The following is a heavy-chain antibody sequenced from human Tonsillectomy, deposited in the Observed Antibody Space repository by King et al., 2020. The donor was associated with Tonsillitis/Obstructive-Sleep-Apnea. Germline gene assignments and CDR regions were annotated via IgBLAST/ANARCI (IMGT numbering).Heavy chain of an antibody. Sequence: VQLVESGGGLVKPGGSLRLSCAASGFTFSVYYMSWLRQAPGKGLELISYISSSGGTIYYADSVKGRFTISRDNAKKSLWLQMNSLRAEDTAVYYCAREAYDFWSVTFDKWGQGTVVTVSS. J-gene: IGHJ4*02. V-gene: IGHV3-11*01. CDR2: ISSSGGTI. CDR1: GFTFSVYY. D-gene: IGHD3-3*01. CDR3: AREAYDFWSVTFDK.